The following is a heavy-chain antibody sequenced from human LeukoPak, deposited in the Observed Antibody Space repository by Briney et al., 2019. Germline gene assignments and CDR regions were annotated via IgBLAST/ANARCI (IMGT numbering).Heavy chain of an antibody. CDR1: GFPFISYW. V-gene: IGHV3-74*01. J-gene: IGHJ5*01. CDR2: INSDGSST. Sequence: GGSLRLSCAASGFPFISYWMHWVRQAPGKGLVWASRINSDGSSTSYADSVKGRFTISRDNVKNTLYLQMNSLRAEDTAVYYCARPYYDILTGTLQDWFDSWGKGTQVTVAS. CDR3: ARPYYDILTGTLQDWFDS. D-gene: IGHD3-9*01.